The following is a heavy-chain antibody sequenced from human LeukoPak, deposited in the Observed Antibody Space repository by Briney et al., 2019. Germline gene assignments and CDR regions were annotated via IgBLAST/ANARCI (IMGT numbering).Heavy chain of an antibody. CDR3: ARAPITSPFYFDY. J-gene: IGHJ4*02. D-gene: IGHD2-2*01. Sequence: GGSLRLSCTTSGFAFDDHGMSWVRQVPGKGLEWVSGINWDGGSTGYADPLRGRFTISRDNAKNSLYLQMDSLRAEDTALYYCARAPITSPFYFDYWGQGTLVTVSS. CDR2: INWDGGST. CDR1: GFAFDDHG. V-gene: IGHV3-20*04.